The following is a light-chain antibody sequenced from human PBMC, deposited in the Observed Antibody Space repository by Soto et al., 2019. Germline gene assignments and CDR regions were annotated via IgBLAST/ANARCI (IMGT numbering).Light chain of an antibody. Sequence: DIQMTQSPSSLSASVGDRVTITCRASQTIIRYLNWYHQKPGRAPNLLIYAASSLHTGVPSRFSARRSWTEITLTISTLQPEDSTTYECKQRYSILFTFGLGTRVEIK. CDR3: KQRYSILFT. V-gene: IGKV1-39*01. J-gene: IGKJ3*01. CDR1: QTIIRY. CDR2: AAS.